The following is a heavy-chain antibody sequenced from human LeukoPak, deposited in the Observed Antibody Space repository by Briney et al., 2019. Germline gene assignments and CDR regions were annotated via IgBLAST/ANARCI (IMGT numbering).Heavy chain of an antibody. CDR1: DRSLNGYY. J-gene: IGHJ4*02. V-gene: IGHV4-59*08. Sequence: PSETLSLTCALYDRSLNGYYWTWIRQPPGKGLEWIGYIYYSGSTYYNPSLKSRVTISVDTSKNQFSLKLSSVTAADTAVYYCARHFRLAGTQSYYFDYWGQGTLVTVSS. CDR2: IYYSGST. D-gene: IGHD1-1*01. CDR3: ARHFRLAGTQSYYFDY.